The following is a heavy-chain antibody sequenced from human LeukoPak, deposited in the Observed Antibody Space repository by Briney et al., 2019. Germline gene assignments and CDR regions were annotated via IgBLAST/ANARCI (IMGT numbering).Heavy chain of an antibody. V-gene: IGHV4-59*08. CDR1: GGSISSYY. CDR3: ARHTIFGVVIIFDY. J-gene: IGHJ4*02. D-gene: IGHD3-3*01. Sequence: SETLSLTCTVSGGSISSYYWSWIRQPPGKGLEWIGYIYYSGSTNYNPSLKTRVTISVDTSKNQFSLKLRSVTAADTAVYYCARHTIFGVVIIFDYWGQGTLVTVSS. CDR2: IYYSGST.